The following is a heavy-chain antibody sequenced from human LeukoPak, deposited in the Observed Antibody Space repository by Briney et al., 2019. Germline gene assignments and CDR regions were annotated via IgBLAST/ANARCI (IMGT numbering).Heavy chain of an antibody. CDR2: ISSSGTTI. Sequence: GGSLRLSCAASGFTFSSYEMSWVRQAPGKGLEWVSYISSSGTTIYYADSVKGRFTISRDNAKNSLDLQMNSLRGEDTAVYYCARGYMSCVYPPFFDYWGQGTLVTVSS. CDR1: GFTFSSYE. D-gene: IGHD3-16*01. CDR3: ARGYMSCVYPPFFDY. J-gene: IGHJ4*02. V-gene: IGHV3-48*03.